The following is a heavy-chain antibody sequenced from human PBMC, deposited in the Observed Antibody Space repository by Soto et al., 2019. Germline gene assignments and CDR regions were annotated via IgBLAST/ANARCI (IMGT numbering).Heavy chain of an antibody. V-gene: IGHV3-11*01. CDR1: GFTFSDYY. CDR2: IGTRGNTK. Sequence: GGSLRLSCATSGFTFSDYYMSWIRQAPGKGLEWVSYIGTRGNTKYYADSVKGRFTISRDNSKNTLYLQMNSLRAEDTAVYYCATDKGSRDRSGSYYRAHYYGMDVWGQGTTVTVSS. D-gene: IGHD3-10*01. CDR3: ATDKGSRDRSGSYYRAHYYGMDV. J-gene: IGHJ6*02.